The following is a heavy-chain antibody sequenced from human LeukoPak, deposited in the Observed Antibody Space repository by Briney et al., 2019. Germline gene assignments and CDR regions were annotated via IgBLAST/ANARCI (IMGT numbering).Heavy chain of an antibody. CDR1: GYSFTNYG. V-gene: IGHV1-18*04. D-gene: IGHD3-22*01. Sequence: GASVKVSCKASGYSFTNYGVSRVRQAPGQGLEWLGWISAHNGKTDFSPRFHGRLILTTDTSTSTSYMELSSLRPDDTAVYFCARDSMVVVTIHDAFEIWGQGTRVTVS. CDR3: ARDSMVVVTIHDAFEI. CDR2: ISAHNGKT. J-gene: IGHJ3*02.